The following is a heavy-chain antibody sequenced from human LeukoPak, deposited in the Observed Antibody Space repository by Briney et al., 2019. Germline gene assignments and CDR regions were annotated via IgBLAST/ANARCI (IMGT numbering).Heavy chain of an antibody. CDR3: ARAGGSYYYDSSGYYYLNDY. D-gene: IGHD3-22*01. Sequence: GASVKVSCKASGYTFTSYDINWVRQATGQGLEWMGWISAYNGNTNYAQKLQGRVTMTTDTSTSTAYMELRSLRSDDTAVYYCARAGGSYYYDSSGYYYLNDYWGQGTLVTVSS. J-gene: IGHJ4*02. CDR1: GYTFTSYD. V-gene: IGHV1-18*01. CDR2: ISAYNGNT.